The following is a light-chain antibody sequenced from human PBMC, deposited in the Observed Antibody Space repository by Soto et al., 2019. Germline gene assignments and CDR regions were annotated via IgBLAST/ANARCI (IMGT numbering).Light chain of an antibody. CDR1: QSVSSIY. CDR2: GAS. J-gene: IGKJ4*01. CDR3: QKYGSSALT. V-gene: IGKV3-20*01. Sequence: EIVLTQSPGTLSLSPGERATLSCRASQSVSSIYLAWYQQKPGQAPRLLICGASSRPTCIPDRFSGSGSGTDFTLAMSRLEPEDFAVYYCQKYGSSALTFGGGTKVAIK.